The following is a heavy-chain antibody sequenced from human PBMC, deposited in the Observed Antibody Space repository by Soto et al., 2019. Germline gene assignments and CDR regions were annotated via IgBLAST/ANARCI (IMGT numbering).Heavy chain of an antibody. J-gene: IGHJ6*02. D-gene: IGHD5-18*01. Sequence: PGGSLRLSCAASGFTFSSYAMHWVRQAPGKGLEWVAVISYDGSNKYYADSVKGRFTISRDNSKNTLYLQMNSLRAEDTAVYYCARDLTEDTAMPLYYYYYYGMDVWGQGTTVTVSS. CDR3: ARDLTEDTAMPLYYYYYYGMDV. CDR2: ISYDGSNK. V-gene: IGHV3-30-3*01. CDR1: GFTFSSYA.